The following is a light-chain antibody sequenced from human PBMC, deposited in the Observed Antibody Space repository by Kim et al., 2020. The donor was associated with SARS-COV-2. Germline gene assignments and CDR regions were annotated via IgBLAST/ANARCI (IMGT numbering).Light chain of an antibody. CDR3: QQTHSFPLT. V-gene: IGKV1D-12*01. J-gene: IGKJ4*01. CDR2: EAS. Sequence: DIQMTQSPSSVSASVGDRVTITCRASQDISSWLGWYQQKPGKAPKVLIYEASNLQSGVPSRFSGSGSGTDFTLTINSLQPEEFATYYGQQTHSFPLTFGGGTKGDIK. CDR1: QDISSW.